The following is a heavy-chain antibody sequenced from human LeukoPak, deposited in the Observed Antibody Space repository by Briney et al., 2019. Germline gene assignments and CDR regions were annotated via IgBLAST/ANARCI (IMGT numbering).Heavy chain of an antibody. J-gene: IGHJ4*02. D-gene: IGHD1-1*01. Sequence: ASVKVSCKAPGYTFTSYAMHWVRQAPGQRLEWMGWINAGNGNTKYSQKFQGRVTITRDTSASTAYMELSSLRSEDAAVYYCARRSLSGTLDYWGQGTLVTVSS. CDR2: INAGNGNT. V-gene: IGHV1-3*01. CDR1: GYTFTSYA. CDR3: ARRSLSGTLDY.